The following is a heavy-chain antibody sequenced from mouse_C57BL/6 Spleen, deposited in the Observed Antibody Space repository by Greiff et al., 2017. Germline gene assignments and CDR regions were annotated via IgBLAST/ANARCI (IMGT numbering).Heavy chain of an antibody. Sequence: QVQLQQPGAELVRPGTSVKLSCKASGYTFTSYWMHWVKQRPGQGLEWIGVIDPSDSYTNYNQKFKGKATLTVDTSSSTAYMQLSSLTSEDSAVYYCAITGKAAWFAYWGQGTLVTVSA. D-gene: IGHD4-1*01. CDR3: AITGKAAWFAY. V-gene: IGHV1-59*01. CDR2: IDPSDSYT. CDR1: GYTFTSYW. J-gene: IGHJ3*01.